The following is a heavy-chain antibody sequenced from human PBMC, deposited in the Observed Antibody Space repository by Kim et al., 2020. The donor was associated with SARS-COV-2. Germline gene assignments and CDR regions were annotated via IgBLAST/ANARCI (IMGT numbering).Heavy chain of an antibody. CDR2: VYYSGNTNYSPS. J-gene: IGHJ4*01. CDR3: ARPNYDLLTGFD. CDR1: GGSISSYTW. V-gene: IGHV4-4*02. D-gene: IGHD3-9*01. Sequence: SETLSLTCTVSGGSISSYTWWSWVRQSPGKGLEWIGEVYYSGNTNYSPSNYNPSLKSRVTISLDKSRNQFSLKPSSVTAADTAVYFCARPNYDLLTGFD.